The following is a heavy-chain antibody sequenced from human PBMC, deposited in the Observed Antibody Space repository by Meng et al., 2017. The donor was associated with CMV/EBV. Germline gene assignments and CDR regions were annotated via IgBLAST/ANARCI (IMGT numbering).Heavy chain of an antibody. CDR3: AREEGIAARSDWFDP. CDR1: GYTFTSYY. CDR2: INPSGGST. D-gene: IGHD6-6*01. J-gene: IGHJ5*02. Sequence: QVPLVQSGGELKKPWASVKVSCKAPGYTFTSYYMHWVRQAPGQGLEWMGIINPSGGSTSYAPKFQGRVTMTRDTSTSTVYMELSSLRSEDTAVYYCAREEGIAARSDWFDPWGQGTLVTVSS. V-gene: IGHV1-46*01.